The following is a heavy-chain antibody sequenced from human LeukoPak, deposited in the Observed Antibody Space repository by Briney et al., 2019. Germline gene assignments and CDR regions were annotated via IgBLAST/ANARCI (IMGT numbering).Heavy chain of an antibody. V-gene: IGHV4-39*01. D-gene: IGHD3-22*01. CDR1: GASTSRGGYY. CDR3: ARLGGYYDPPGY. CDR2: IHYSGST. Sequence: SETLSLTCTVSGASTSRGGYYWGWIRQPPGKGLEWIGTIHYSGSTYYNPSLKSRVTISVDTSKNQFSLKLNSVTAADTAVYYCARLGGYYDPPGYWGQGTLVIVSS. J-gene: IGHJ4*02.